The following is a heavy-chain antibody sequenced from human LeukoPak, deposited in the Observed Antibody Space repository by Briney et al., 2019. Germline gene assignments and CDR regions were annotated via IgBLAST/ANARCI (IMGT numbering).Heavy chain of an antibody. CDR3: ARDLPNYDILTGYRWFDP. CDR2: IKQDGSEK. D-gene: IGHD3-9*01. Sequence: PGGSLRLSCAASGFTFSSYWMSWVRQAPGKGLEWVANIKQDGSEKYYVDSVKGRFTISRDNAKNSLYLQMNSLRAEDTAVYYCARDLPNYDILTGYRWFDPWGQGTLVTVS. V-gene: IGHV3-7*03. CDR1: GFTFSSYW. J-gene: IGHJ5*02.